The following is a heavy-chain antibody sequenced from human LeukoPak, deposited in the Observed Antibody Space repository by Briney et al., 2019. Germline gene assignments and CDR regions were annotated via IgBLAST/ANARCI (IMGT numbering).Heavy chain of an antibody. CDR2: MNPNNGNT. CDR1: GYTFTRYD. CDR3: ARGFYYYGLDV. V-gene: IGHV1-8*01. J-gene: IGHJ6*02. Sequence: VASVKVSCKASGYTFTRYDINWVRQAPGQGLEWLGWMNPNNGNTGYAQKLQGRVTMTRSTSIDTAYMELNTLTSDDTAAYYCARGFYYYGLDVWGQGTTVTVSS.